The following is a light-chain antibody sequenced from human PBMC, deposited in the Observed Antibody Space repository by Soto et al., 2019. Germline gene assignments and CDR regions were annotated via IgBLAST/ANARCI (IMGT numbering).Light chain of an antibody. Sequence: AIQMTQSPSSLSASVGDRVTITCRASQDIRTELGWYQQKPGKAPKLLIYGASTLQSGVPSRFSGSGSGTDFTLTISSLQPEDFATYYCLQDYSYPRTFGQRTKVEI. J-gene: IGKJ1*01. V-gene: IGKV1-6*01. CDR1: QDIRTE. CDR2: GAS. CDR3: LQDYSYPRT.